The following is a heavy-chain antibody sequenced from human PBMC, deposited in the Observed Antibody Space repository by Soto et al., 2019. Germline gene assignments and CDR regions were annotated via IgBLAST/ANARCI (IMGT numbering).Heavy chain of an antibody. CDR1: GYTFTSYG. CDR2: ISAYNGNT. J-gene: IGHJ6*02. V-gene: IGHV1-18*01. D-gene: IGHD1-26*01. Sequence: QVQLVQSGAEVKKPGASVKVSCKASGYTFTSYGISWVRQAPGQGLEWMGWISAYNGNTNYAQKLQGRVTMTTDTSTSTAYMELRSLRSDDTAVYYCARDTSGSYKWLPFLGGMDVWGQGTTVTVSS. CDR3: ARDTSGSYKWLPFLGGMDV.